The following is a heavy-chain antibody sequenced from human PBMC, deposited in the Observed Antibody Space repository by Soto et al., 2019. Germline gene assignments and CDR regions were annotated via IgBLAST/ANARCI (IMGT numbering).Heavy chain of an antibody. D-gene: IGHD4-4*01. Sequence: PGGSLRLSCAASGFTVSSKYMSWVRQAPGKGLEWVSLIQSGGNTYYAGSVKGRFTISRDNSKNTLYLQMNSLRAEDTAVYYCAKCPGNSPRGWFDPWGQGTLVTVSS. J-gene: IGHJ5*02. V-gene: IGHV3-66*01. CDR3: AKCPGNSPRGWFDP. CDR2: IQSGGNT. CDR1: GFTVSSKY.